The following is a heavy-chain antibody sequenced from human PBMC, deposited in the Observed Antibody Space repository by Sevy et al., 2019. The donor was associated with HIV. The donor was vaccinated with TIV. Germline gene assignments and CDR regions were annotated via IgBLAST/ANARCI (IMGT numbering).Heavy chain of an antibody. CDR3: AKDISGGSYAGIDY. J-gene: IGHJ4*02. CDR2: ISWNSGSI. D-gene: IGHD1-26*01. V-gene: IGHV3-9*01. Sequence: GGSLRLSCAASGFTFDDYAMHWVRQAPGKGLEWVSGISWNSGSIGYADSVKGRFPISRDNAKNSLYLQMNSLRAEDTALYYCAKDISGGSYAGIDYWGQGTLVTVSS. CDR1: GFTFDDYA.